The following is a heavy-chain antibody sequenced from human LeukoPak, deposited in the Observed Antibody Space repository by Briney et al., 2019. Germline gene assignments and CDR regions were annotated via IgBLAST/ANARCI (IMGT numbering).Heavy chain of an antibody. J-gene: IGHJ4*02. V-gene: IGHV1-46*01. CDR2: INPSGGTT. Sequence: ASVKVSCKASGYTFTSFYIHWVRQAPGQGLEWMAIINPSGGTTRYAQKFQGRVTMTRDTSTSTVCMELSSLRSEDTAVYYCARDARPSYDTSGYYFPGDYWGQGTLVTVSS. CDR3: ARDARPSYDTSGYYFPGDY. CDR1: GYTFTSFY. D-gene: IGHD3-22*01.